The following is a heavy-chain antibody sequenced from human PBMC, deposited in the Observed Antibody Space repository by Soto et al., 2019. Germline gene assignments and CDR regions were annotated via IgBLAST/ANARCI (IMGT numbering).Heavy chain of an antibody. D-gene: IGHD2-21*02. CDR2: IYYSGST. CDR1: GGSISSYY. J-gene: IGHJ4*02. CDR3: ANTVAYCGGDCSDYYFDY. Sequence: SETLSLTCTVSGGSISSYYWSWIRQPPGKGLEWIGYIYYSGSTNYNPSLKSRVTISVDTSKNQFSLKLSSVTAADTAVYYCANTVAYCGGDCSDYYFDYWGQGTLVTVSS. V-gene: IGHV4-59*08.